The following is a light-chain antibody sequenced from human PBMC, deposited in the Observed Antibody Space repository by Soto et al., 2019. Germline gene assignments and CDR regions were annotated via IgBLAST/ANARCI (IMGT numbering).Light chain of an antibody. CDR1: QSVSSSY. CDR3: HQHGISPFT. CDR2: GSS. J-gene: IGKJ3*01. Sequence: EVVLTQSPGTLSLSPGERATLSCRASQSVSSSYFAWYQHKPGQAPRLLIYGSSGRATGIPDRFIGGGSGTDFTLTISRLEPEDYAVYYCHQHGISPFTFGPGTKVDI. V-gene: IGKV3-20*01.